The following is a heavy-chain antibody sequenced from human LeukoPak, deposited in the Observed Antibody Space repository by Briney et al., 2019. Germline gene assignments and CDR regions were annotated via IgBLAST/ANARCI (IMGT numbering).Heavy chain of an antibody. CDR3: VREGYYDSSGYLGVFDY. V-gene: IGHV3-48*03. D-gene: IGHD3-22*01. J-gene: IGHJ4*02. CDR2: ISDSGSTK. CDR1: GFTFSSYE. Sequence: GGSLRLSCAASGFTFSSYEMNWVRQAPGKGLEWVSYISDSGSTKYYADSVKGRFTISRDNAKNSMYLQMNSLRAEDTAVYYCVREGYYDSSGYLGVFDYWGQGTLVTVSS.